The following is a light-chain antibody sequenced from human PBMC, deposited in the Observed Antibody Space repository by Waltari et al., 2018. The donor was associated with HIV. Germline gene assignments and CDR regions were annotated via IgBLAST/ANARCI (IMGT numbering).Light chain of an antibody. CDR2: DVS. CDR1: RSDVGGYNY. V-gene: IGLV2-14*03. J-gene: IGLJ1*01. CDR3: SSYTSSSTPYV. Sequence: QSALTQPASVSGSPRQSITTSCTGTRSDVGGYNYVSWDQQHPGKAPKLMSYDVSNRPAVLSDRFSGSKSGNTASLTISGLQADDEADYCCSSYTSSSTPYVYGTGTMVTVL.